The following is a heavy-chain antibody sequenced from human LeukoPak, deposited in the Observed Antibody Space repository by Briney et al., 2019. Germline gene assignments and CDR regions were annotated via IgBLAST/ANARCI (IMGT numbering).Heavy chain of an antibody. D-gene: IGHD3-3*01. CDR3: ARDTSGYYGRYEH. CDR2: ISYTGTT. J-gene: IGHJ4*02. CDR1: GASIRNKF. V-gene: IGHV4-59*01. Sequence: SETLSLTCDVSGASIRNKFWSWLRHPPGKALEWIGYISYTGTTNYNPSLQSRVTISVDTSKNQLSLKLTSMTAADTVVYYCARDTSGYYGRYEHWGQGTLVTVSS.